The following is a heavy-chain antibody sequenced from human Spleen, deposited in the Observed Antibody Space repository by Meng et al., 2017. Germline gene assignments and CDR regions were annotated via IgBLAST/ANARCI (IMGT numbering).Heavy chain of an antibody. CDR3: TTNER. J-gene: IGHJ4*02. CDR2: ISSSGSTI. CDR1: GFTFSNAW. V-gene: IGHV3-11*04. Sequence: GESLKISCAASGFTFSNAWMTWVRQAPGKGLEWVSYISSSGSTIYYAASVKGRFTISRDNAKNSLYLQMNSLTAEDTAVYYCTTNERWGQGTLVTVSS.